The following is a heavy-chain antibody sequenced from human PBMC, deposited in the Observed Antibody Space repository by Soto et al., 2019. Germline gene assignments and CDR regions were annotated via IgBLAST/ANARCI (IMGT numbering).Heavy chain of an antibody. D-gene: IGHD1-1*01. V-gene: IGHV6-1*01. CDR3: ARDNTNWYFDY. Sequence: SQTLSLTCAISGDSVSSNSAGWNWIRQSPSKGLEWLGRTYYRSNWYNDYAVSVKSRITINADTSRNQFSLQLNSVTLEDTAVYYCARDNTNWYFDYWGQGTLVTVSS. J-gene: IGHJ4*02. CDR2: TYYRSNWYN. CDR1: GDSVSSNSAG.